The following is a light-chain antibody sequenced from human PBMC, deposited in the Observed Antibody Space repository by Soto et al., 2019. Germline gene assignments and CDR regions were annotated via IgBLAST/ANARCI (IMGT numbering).Light chain of an antibody. CDR2: ANN. J-gene: IGLJ1*01. V-gene: IGLV1-40*01. Sequence: QSVLTQPPSVSGAPGQGITISCTGTRSNLGAGYDVHWYQQLPGAAPKLLIYANNKRPSGVLDRFSGSKSGTSASLAITGLQAEDEADYYCCSYAGSYTVYVFGTGTKLTVL. CDR3: CSYAGSYTVYV. CDR1: RSNLGAGYD.